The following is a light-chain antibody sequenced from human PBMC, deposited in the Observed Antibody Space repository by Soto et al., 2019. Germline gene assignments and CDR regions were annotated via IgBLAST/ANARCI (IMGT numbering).Light chain of an antibody. CDR3: HQYGRSLYT. V-gene: IGKV3-20*01. Sequence: EIVLTQSPGTLSLSPGERATLSCRASQSVSSSYLAWYQQKPGQAPRLLIYGASSRATGIPGRFSGSGSGTDFTITISRLDAEDFAVYYCHQYGRSLYTFGQGTKLEIK. J-gene: IGKJ2*01. CDR1: QSVSSSY. CDR2: GAS.